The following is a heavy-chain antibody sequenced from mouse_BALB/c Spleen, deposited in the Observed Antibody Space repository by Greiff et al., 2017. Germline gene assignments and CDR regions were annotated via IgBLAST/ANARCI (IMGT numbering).Heavy chain of an antibody. D-gene: IGHD2-10*02. CDR3: AYGNYVAMDY. Sequence: EVQRVESGGGLVQPGGSRKLSCAASGFTFSSFGMHWVRQAPEKGLEWVAYISSGSSTIYYADTVKGRFTISRDNPKNTLFLQMTSLRSEDTAMYYCAYGNYVAMDYWGQGTSVTVSS. CDR1: GFTFSSFG. V-gene: IGHV5-17*02. CDR2: ISSGSSTI. J-gene: IGHJ4*01.